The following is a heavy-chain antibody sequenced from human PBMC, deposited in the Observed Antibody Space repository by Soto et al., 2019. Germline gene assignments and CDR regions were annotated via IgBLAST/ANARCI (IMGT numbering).Heavy chain of an antibody. V-gene: IGHV3-74*01. J-gene: IGHJ4*02. D-gene: IGHD3-3*01. CDR3: ARDQWIKGSGYLSFDY. Sequence: GGSLRLSCAASGFTFSSYWMHWVRQAPGKGLVWVSGINSDGSSTSYADSVKGRFTFSRDNAKNTLYLQMDSLRAEDTAVYYCARDQWIKGSGYLSFDYWGQGTPVTVSS. CDR2: INSDGSST. CDR1: GFTFSSYW.